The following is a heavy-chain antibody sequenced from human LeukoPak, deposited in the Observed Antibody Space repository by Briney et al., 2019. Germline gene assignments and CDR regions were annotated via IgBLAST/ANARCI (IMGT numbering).Heavy chain of an antibody. D-gene: IGHD6-13*01. CDR1: GGSISSYY. CDR2: IYYSGST. V-gene: IGHV4-59*13. CDR3: AREAVAAGNYYIDV. Sequence: SETPSLTCTVSGGSISSYYGSWIRQPPGKGLECIGYIYYSGSTDYNPSHKSRVTISVDTSKNQFSLKLSSVTAADTAVYYCAREAVAAGNYYIDVWGKGTTVTVSS. J-gene: IGHJ6*03.